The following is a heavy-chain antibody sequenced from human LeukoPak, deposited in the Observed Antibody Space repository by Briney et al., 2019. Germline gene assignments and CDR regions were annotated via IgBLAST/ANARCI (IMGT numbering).Heavy chain of an antibody. D-gene: IGHD6-25*01. CDR2: IWYDGSNK. CDR3: ASSTIAATLDY. CDR1: GFALSFFA. V-gene: IGHV3-33*08. J-gene: IGHJ4*02. Sequence: GGSLRLSCAASGFALSFFAMSWVRQAPGKGLEWVAVIWYDGSNKYYADSVKGRFTISRDNSKNTLYLKMNSLRAEDTAVYYCASSTIAATLDYWGQGTLVTVSS.